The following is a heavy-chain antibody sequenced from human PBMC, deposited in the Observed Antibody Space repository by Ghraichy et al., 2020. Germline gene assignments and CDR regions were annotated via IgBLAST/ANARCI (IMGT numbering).Heavy chain of an antibody. D-gene: IGHD3-3*01. V-gene: IGHV4-59*01. CDR2: IYYSGST. Sequence: SETLSLTCTVSGGSISSYYWSWIRQPPGKGLEWIGYIYYSGSTNYNPSLKSRVTISVDTSKNQFSLKLSSVTAADTAVYYCARVNEHYDFWSGPRGPNWFDPWGQGTLVTVSS. CDR3: ARVNEHYDFWSGPRGPNWFDP. J-gene: IGHJ5*02. CDR1: GGSISSYY.